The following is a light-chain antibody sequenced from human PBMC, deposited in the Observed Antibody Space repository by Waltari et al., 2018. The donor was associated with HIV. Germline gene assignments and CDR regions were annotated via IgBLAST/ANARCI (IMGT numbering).Light chain of an antibody. V-gene: IGLV2-8*01. J-gene: IGLJ3*02. CDR2: AVN. Sequence: QSALTQPPSASGSPGQSVTLSCTGTRRDVGGFDSVSWYQQHPAKAPKLLIYAVNRRPSGVPERFPGSKYGDTASLTVSGLQTEDEADYYCRSYADTNIVLFGGGTKLTVL. CDR1: RRDVGGFDS. CDR3: RSYADTNIVL.